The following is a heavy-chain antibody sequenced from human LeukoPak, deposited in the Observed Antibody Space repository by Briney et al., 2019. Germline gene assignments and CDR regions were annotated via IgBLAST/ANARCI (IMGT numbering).Heavy chain of an antibody. J-gene: IGHJ3*02. D-gene: IGHD6-6*01. CDR2: ISSSNTYT. Sequence: GGSLRLSCAASGFTFSDYYMSWIRQAPGKGLEWVSYISSSNTYTNYEDSVKGRFTVSRDNAKNLMYLQMNSLRAEDTAVYYCARVYSSSSGKNVFDIWGQGTMVIVSS. CDR3: ARVYSSSSGKNVFDI. V-gene: IGHV3-11*06. CDR1: GFTFSDYY.